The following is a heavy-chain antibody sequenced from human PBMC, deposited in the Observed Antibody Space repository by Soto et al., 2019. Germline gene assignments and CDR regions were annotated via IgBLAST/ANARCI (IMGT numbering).Heavy chain of an antibody. J-gene: IGHJ4*02. V-gene: IGHV1-69*13. CDR1: GGTFSSYA. D-gene: IGHD1-26*01. Sequence: SVKVSCKASGGTFSSYAISWVRQAPGQGLEWMGGIIPIFGTANYAQKFQGRVTITADESTSTAYMELSSLRSEDTAVYYCARHSRNYYLFDYWGQGTLVTVSS. CDR2: IIPIFGTA. CDR3: ARHSRNYYLFDY.